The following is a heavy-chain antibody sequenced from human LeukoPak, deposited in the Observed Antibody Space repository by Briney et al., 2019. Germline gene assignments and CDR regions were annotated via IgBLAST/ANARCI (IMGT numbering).Heavy chain of an antibody. CDR3: ARDEYSFSLRGATIDY. CDR2: IWYNGNEK. V-gene: IGHV3-33*01. J-gene: IGHJ4*02. CDR1: GFMFRKYD. D-gene: IGHD1-26*01. Sequence: GGSLRLSCTASGFMFRKYDMHWVRQAPGKGLEWVAVIWYNGNEKYYTGSVEGRFTISRDNSKNTVYLQMNSLRAEDTAVYYCARDEYSFSLRGATIDYWGQGTLVTVSS.